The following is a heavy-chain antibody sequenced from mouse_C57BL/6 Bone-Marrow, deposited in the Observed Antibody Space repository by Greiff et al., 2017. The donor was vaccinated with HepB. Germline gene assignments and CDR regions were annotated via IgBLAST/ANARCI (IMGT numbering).Heavy chain of an antibody. CDR3: ARSYDYDDGLYYAMDY. V-gene: IGHV1-52*01. D-gene: IGHD2-4*01. CDR1: GYTFTSYW. J-gene: IGHJ4*01. Sequence: QVQLKQPGAELVRPGSSVKLSCKASGYTFTSYWMHWVKQRPIQGLEWIGNIDPSDSETHYNQKFKDKATLTVDKSSSTAYMQLSSLTSEDSAVYYCARSYDYDDGLYYAMDYWGQGTSVTVSS. CDR2: IDPSDSET.